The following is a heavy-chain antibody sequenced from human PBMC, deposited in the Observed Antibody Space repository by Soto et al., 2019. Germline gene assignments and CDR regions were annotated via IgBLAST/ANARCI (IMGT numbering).Heavy chain of an antibody. D-gene: IGHD3-10*01. CDR1: GFTFSSYA. J-gene: IGHJ4*02. CDR2: ISGSGGST. V-gene: IGHV3-23*01. Sequence: GGSLRLSCAASGFTFSSYAMSWVRQAPGKGLEWVSAISGSGGSTYYADSVKGRFTISRDNSKNTLYLQMNSLRAEDTAVYYCAKSRGPYYGSGSDSWDYWGQGTLVTVSS. CDR3: AKSRGPYYGSGSDSWDY.